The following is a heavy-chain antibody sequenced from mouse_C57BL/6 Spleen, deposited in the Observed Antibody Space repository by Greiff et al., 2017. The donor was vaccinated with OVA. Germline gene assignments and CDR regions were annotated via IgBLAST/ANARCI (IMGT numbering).Heavy chain of an antibody. CDR3: ASSEGYDYDYFDY. J-gene: IGHJ2*01. V-gene: IGHV1-7*01. D-gene: IGHD2-4*01. CDR1: GYTFTSYW. Sequence: VQLQQSGAELAKPGASVKLSCKASGYTFTSYWMHWVKQRPGQGLEWIGYINPSSGYTKYNQKFKDKATLTADKSSSTAYRPLSRLTYKDSAVYYGASSEGYDYDYFDYWGQGTTLTVSS. CDR2: INPSSGYT.